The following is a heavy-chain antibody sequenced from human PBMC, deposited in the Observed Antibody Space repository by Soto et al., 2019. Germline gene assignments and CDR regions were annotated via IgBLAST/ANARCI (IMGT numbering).Heavy chain of an antibody. Sequence: QVQLQESGPGLVKPSETLSLTCTVSGGSISSYYWSWIRQPPGKGLEWIAYIYYSGSTKYNPSLKSRVTISVDTSKNQFSLKLSSVTAADTAVYYCARTRDSGRMDVWGQGTTVTVSS. D-gene: IGHD3-10*01. J-gene: IGHJ6*02. CDR1: GGSISSYY. V-gene: IGHV4-59*01. CDR3: ARTRDSGRMDV. CDR2: IYYSGST.